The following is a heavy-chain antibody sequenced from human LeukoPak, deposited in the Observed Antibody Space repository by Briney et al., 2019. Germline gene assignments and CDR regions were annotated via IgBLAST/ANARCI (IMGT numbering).Heavy chain of an antibody. CDR1: GFTFSSYA. CDR3: ARVPTRSSGYYGNY. CDR2: ISYDGSNK. V-gene: IGHV3-30*04. Sequence: GGSLRLSCAASGFTFSSYAMDWVRQAPGKGLERVAVISYDGSNKYYADSVKGRFTISRDNSKNTLYLQMNSLRAEDTAVYYCARVPTRSSGYYGNYWGQGTLVTVSS. J-gene: IGHJ4*02. D-gene: IGHD3-22*01.